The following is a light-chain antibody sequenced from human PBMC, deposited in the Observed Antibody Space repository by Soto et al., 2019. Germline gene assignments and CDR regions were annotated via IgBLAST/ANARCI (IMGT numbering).Light chain of an antibody. CDR1: SSDVGGYNY. Sequence: QSVLTQPASVSGSPGQSITISCTGTSSDVGGYNYVSWYQHHPGKAPKLMIYEVTNRPSGVSIRFSGSKSGTTASLTISGLQAEDEADYYCLSFTSSFTYIFGTGTQ. V-gene: IGLV2-14*01. J-gene: IGLJ1*01. CDR2: EVT. CDR3: LSFTSSFTYI.